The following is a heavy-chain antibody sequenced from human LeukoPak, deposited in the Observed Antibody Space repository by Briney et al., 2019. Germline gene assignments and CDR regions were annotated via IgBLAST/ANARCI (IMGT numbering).Heavy chain of an antibody. CDR1: GFTFRSFA. CDR2: ISSNGDST. CDR3: VKSPRRSPSAIYGDHGTYDS. Sequence: GGSLRLSCSASGFTFRSFAMFWVRQAPGKGLEYVSAISSNGDSTHYTDSLRGRFTISRDNSKNTVDLQMNTLRPEDTAVYYCVKSPRRSPSAIYGDHGTYDSWGQGTLVTVSS. D-gene: IGHD4-17*01. J-gene: IGHJ4*02. V-gene: IGHV3-64D*09.